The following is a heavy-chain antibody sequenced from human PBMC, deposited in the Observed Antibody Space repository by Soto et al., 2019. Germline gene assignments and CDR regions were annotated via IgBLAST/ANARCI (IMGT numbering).Heavy chain of an antibody. J-gene: IGHJ3*02. CDR3: ARVFDDGYGDYRNAFDI. Sequence: GGSLRLSCAASGFTFSSYGMHWVRQAPGKGLEWVAVIWYDGSNKYYADSVKGRFTISRDNSKNTLYLQMNSLRAEDTAVYYCARVFDDGYGDYRNAFDIWGQGTMVTVSS. V-gene: IGHV3-33*01. CDR1: GFTFSSYG. CDR2: IWYDGSNK. D-gene: IGHD4-17*01.